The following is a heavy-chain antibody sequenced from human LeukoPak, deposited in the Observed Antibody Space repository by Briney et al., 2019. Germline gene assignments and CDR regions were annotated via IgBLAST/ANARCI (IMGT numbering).Heavy chain of an antibody. J-gene: IGHJ4*02. CDR2: IYYSGST. D-gene: IGHD6-13*01. V-gene: IGHV4-59*12. CDR1: GGFISSYY. Sequence: SETLSLTCTVSGGFISSYYWSWVRQPPGKGLEWIGYIYYSGSTYYNPSLKSRVTISVDTSKNQFSLKLSSVTAADTAVYYCAREGTAAAGKFDYWGQGTLVTVSS. CDR3: AREGTAAAGKFDY.